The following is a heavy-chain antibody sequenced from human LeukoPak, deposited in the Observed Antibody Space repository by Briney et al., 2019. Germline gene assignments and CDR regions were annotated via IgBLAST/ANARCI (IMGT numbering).Heavy chain of an antibody. CDR1: GFTFSSCA. V-gene: IGHV3-23*01. D-gene: IGHD3-10*01. CDR3: AKEDYYGSGSYRDFDY. Sequence: PGGSLRLSCAASGFTFSSCAMTWVRQAPGKGLEWVSATGSTGRDTYYADSVKGRFTISRDNSKNTLYLQMNSLRAEDTAVYYCAKEDYYGSGSYRDFDYWGQGTLVTVSS. CDR2: TGSTGRDT. J-gene: IGHJ4*02.